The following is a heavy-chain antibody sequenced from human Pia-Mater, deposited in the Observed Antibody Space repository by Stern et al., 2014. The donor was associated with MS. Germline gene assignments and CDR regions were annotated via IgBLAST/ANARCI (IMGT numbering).Heavy chain of an antibody. CDR3: AKDRQYLTYFFDH. V-gene: IGHV3-30*18. Sequence: MQLVYSGGGVVKPGRPLRLSCVASGFTFGSCAMHWVRQAPGKGLEWGAGVSYDGSNKNYADSVKCRFTISRDNSQNTLYMQMSSLRPEDTAVYYCAKDRQYLTYFFDHWGQGSLVTVSS. J-gene: IGHJ5*02. CDR1: GFTFGSCA. CDR2: VSYDGSNK. D-gene: IGHD2/OR15-2a*01.